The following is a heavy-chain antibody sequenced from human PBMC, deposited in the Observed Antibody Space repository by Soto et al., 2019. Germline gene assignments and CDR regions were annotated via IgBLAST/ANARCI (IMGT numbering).Heavy chain of an antibody. CDR2: ARNKANSYTT. D-gene: IGHD2-8*01. V-gene: IGHV3-72*01. Sequence: EVQLVESGGGLVQPGGSLRLSCAASGFTFSDHHMYWVRQAPGKGLEWVCRARNKANSYTTAYAASVKGRFTISRDDSKYSLSLQMNSLKTEDTAVYFCARVMGTSFDLGGQGTLVTFSS. CDR3: ARVMGTSFDL. CDR1: GFTFSDHH. J-gene: IGHJ4*02.